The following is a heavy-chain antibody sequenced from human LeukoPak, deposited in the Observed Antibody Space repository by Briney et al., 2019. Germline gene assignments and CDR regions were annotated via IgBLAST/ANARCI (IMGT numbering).Heavy chain of an antibody. CDR2: AYYRSKWYT. CDR3: ARLGSGSNY. Sequence: SQALSLTCVISGDSVSSNSAAWIWIRRSPSRGLEWLGRAYYRSKWYTEYAVSVKSRITINPDTSKNQFSLQLSSVNPEDTAVYYCARLGSGSNYWGQGTLVTVSS. D-gene: IGHD3-10*01. V-gene: IGHV6-1*01. J-gene: IGHJ4*02. CDR1: GDSVSSNSAA.